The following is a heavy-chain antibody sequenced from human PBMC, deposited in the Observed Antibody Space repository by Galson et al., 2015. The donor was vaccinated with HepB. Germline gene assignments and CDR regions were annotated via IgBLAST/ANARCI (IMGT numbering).Heavy chain of an antibody. CDR2: IIPICGIA. D-gene: IGHD3-16*01. J-gene: IGHJ4*02. Sequence: SVKVSCKASGGTFSSYAISWVRQAPGQGLEWMGGIIPICGIANYAQKVQGRVTITADKSTSTAYMELSSLRSEDTAVYYCARGRGESGGEANFDYWGQGTLVTVSS. CDR3: ARGRGESGGEANFDY. V-gene: IGHV1-69*10. CDR1: GGTFSSYA.